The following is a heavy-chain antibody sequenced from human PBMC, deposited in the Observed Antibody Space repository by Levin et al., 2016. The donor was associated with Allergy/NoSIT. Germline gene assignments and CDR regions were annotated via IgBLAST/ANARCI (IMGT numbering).Heavy chain of an antibody. V-gene: IGHV3-48*02. CDR2: ISTHSNTI. J-gene: IGHJ4*02. CDR1: GFIFSTYA. CDR3: ARRSGYESWSLDY. Sequence: GGSLRLSCTTSGFIFSTYAMNWVRQAPGKGLEWVSYISTHSNTIYYADSVRGRFTISRDNAKNSLYLQMSSLRDEDTAVYYCARRSGYESWSLDYWGQGTLVTVSS. D-gene: IGHD3-3*01.